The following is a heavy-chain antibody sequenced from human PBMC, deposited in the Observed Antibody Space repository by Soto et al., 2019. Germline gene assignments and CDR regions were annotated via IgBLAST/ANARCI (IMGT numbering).Heavy chain of an antibody. V-gene: IGHV3-21*06. J-gene: IGHJ4*02. CDR3: ARESEDLTSNFDY. CDR1: GFTFTRYS. Sequence: LRLSCAASGFTFTRYSMNWVRQAPGKGLEWVSSISSTTNYIYYGDSMKGRFTISRDDAKNSLYLEMNSLRAEDTAVYYCARESEDLTSNFDYWGQGTLVTSPQ. CDR2: ISSTTNYI.